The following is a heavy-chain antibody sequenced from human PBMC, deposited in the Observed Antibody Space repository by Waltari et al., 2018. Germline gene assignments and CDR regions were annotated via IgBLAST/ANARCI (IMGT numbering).Heavy chain of an antibody. CDR3: AKEERERLVPFDY. Sequence: EVQLLESGGGLVQPGGSLRLSCAASGFIFSNYAMSWVRQGPGKGLEGGSSISGDASMKQYAESMKGRFSLSRDNSKNILYLEINSLRPEDTAVYYCAKEERERLVPFDYWGQGTLVTVSS. D-gene: IGHD6-6*01. J-gene: IGHJ4*02. CDR2: ISGDASMK. V-gene: IGHV3-23*01. CDR1: GFIFSNYA.